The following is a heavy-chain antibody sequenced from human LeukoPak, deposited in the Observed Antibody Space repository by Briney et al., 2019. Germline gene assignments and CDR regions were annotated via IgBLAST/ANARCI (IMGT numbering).Heavy chain of an antibody. CDR1: GGSISSGNYY. D-gene: IGHD3-22*01. V-gene: IGHV4-61*01. J-gene: IGHJ3*02. CDR2: IYYSGST. CDR3: ARKGVYDSSGYYYSLNAFDI. Sequence: SETLSLTCTVSGGSISSGNYYWSCIRQPPGKGLEWIGYIYYSGSTNYNPSLKSRVTISVDMSKNQFSLKLSSVTAADTAVYYCARKGVYDSSGYYYSLNAFDIWGQGTMVTVSS.